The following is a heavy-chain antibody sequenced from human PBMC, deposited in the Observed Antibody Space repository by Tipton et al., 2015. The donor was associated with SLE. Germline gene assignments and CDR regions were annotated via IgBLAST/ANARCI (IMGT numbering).Heavy chain of an antibody. CDR2: IYTSGST. CDR1: GGSISSGSYY. CDR3: ATLHLYSYPSGY. Sequence: LRLSCTVSGGSISSGSYYWSWIRQPAGKGLEWIGYIYTSGSTNYNPSLKSRVTISVDTSKNQFSLKLSSVTAADTAVYYCATLHLYSYPSGYWGQGTLVTVSS. V-gene: IGHV4-61*09. J-gene: IGHJ4*02. D-gene: IGHD5-18*01.